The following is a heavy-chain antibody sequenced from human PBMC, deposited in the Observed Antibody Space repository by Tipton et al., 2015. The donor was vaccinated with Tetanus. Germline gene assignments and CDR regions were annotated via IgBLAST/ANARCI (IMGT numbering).Heavy chain of an antibody. Sequence: SLRLSCAASGFIFSSYGIHWVRQAPGKGLEWVAVSWYDGTDKYYADSVKGRFTISRDNSKNTLYLQMNSLRAEDTAVYYCAREADCSGGRCFSGGFDNWGQGTQVTVSS. D-gene: IGHD2-15*01. J-gene: IGHJ4*02. CDR2: SWYDGTDK. CDR1: GFIFSSYG. CDR3: AREADCSGGRCFSGGFDN. V-gene: IGHV3-33*01.